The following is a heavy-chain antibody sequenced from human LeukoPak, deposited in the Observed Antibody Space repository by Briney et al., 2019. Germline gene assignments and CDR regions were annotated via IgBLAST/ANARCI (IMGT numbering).Heavy chain of an antibody. Sequence: GGSLRLSCAASGFTFSSYEMNWVRQAPGKGLEWVSSISSSSSYIYYADSVKGRFTISRDNAKNSLYLQMNSLRAEDTAVYYCARGQLWLNYFDYWGQGTLVTVSS. V-gene: IGHV3-21*01. D-gene: IGHD5-18*01. J-gene: IGHJ4*02. CDR1: GFTFSSYE. CDR3: ARGQLWLNYFDY. CDR2: ISSSSSYI.